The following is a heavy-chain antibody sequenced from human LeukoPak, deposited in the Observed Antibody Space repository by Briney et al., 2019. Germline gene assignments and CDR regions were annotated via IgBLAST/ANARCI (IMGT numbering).Heavy chain of an antibody. CDR2: ISSNGGST. CDR3: ARGKAARPNDAFDI. D-gene: IGHD6-6*01. CDR1: GFTFSSYA. V-gene: IGHV3-64*01. Sequence: PGGSLRLSCAASGFTFSSYAMHWVRQAPGKGLEYVSAISSNGGSTYYANSVKGRFTISRDNSKNTLYLKMGSLRAEDMAVYYCARGKAARPNDAFDIWGQGTMVTVSS. J-gene: IGHJ3*02.